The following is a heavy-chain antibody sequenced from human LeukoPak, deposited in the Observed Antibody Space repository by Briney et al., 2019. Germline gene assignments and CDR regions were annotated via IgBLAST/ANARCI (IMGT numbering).Heavy chain of an antibody. CDR1: SFTLRNFA. CDR2: ISFDGTSK. V-gene: IGHV3-30-3*01. Sequence: GGSLRLSCASSSFTLRNFAMHWVRRAPGKGLEWVALISFDGTSKYYADSLKGRFTISRDNVNNTLHLQMDRLRVDDTGVYFCAREGYCSTPKCSSLEFYGLDVWGQGTTVTVSS. J-gene: IGHJ6*02. CDR3: AREGYCSTPKCSSLEFYGLDV. D-gene: IGHD2-2*01.